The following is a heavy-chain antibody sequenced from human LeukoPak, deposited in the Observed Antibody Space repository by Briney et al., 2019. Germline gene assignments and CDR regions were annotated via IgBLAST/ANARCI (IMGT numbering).Heavy chain of an antibody. CDR1: GDSVSSNSAA. D-gene: IGHD1-26*01. CDR2: RYYRSKWYN. V-gene: IGHV6-1*01. CDR3: ARGLVGATFYYYYYMDV. Sequence: SQTLSLTCAISGDSVSSNSAAWNWIRQSPSRGLEWLGRRYYRSKWYNDYAVSVKSRITINPDTSKNQFSLQLNSVTPEDTAVYYCARGLVGATFYYYYYMDVWGKGTTVTVSS. J-gene: IGHJ6*03.